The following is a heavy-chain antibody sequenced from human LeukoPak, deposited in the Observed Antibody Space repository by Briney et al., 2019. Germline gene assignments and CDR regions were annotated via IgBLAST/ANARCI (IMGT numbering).Heavy chain of an antibody. D-gene: IGHD3-22*01. J-gene: IGHJ4*02. CDR3: ASTELYYDSSGYSPIDFDY. Sequence: ASVKVSCKASGYTFTSYGISWVRQAPGQGLEWMGWISAYNGNANYAQKLQGRVTMTTDTSTSTAYMELRSLRSDDTAVYYCASTELYYDSSGYSPIDFDYWGQGILVTVSS. CDR2: ISAYNGNA. V-gene: IGHV1-18*01. CDR1: GYTFTSYG.